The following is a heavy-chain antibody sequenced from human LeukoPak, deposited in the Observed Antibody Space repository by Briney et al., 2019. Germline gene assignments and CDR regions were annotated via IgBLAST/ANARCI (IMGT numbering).Heavy chain of an antibody. V-gene: IGHV3-33*01. CDR2: IWYDGSNK. CDR1: GFTFSSYG. D-gene: IGHD1-26*01. Sequence: GGSLRLSCAASGFTFSSYGMHWVRQAPGKGLEWVAVIWYDGSNKYYADSVKGRFTISRDNSKNTLYLQMNSLRAEDTAVYYCAIDSESSNYYYYYMDVWGKGTTVTVSS. J-gene: IGHJ6*03. CDR3: AIDSESSNYYYYYMDV.